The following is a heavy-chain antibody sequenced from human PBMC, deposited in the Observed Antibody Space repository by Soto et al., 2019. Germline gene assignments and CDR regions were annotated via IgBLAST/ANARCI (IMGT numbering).Heavy chain of an antibody. V-gene: IGHV4-59*01. CDR3: ARDRSVATIQGFDP. J-gene: IGHJ5*02. D-gene: IGHD5-12*01. Sequence: SETLSLTCTVSGGSISSYYWSWIRQPPGKGLEWIGYIYYSGSTNYNPSLKSRVTISVDTSKNQFSLKLSSVTAADTAVYYCARDRSVATIQGFDPWGQGTLVTVSS. CDR1: GGSISSYY. CDR2: IYYSGST.